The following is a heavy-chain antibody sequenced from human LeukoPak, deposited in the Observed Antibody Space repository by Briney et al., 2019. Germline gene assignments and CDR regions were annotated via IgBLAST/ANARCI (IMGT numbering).Heavy chain of an antibody. CDR3: ARKTPMAEAYYFDY. CDR1: GGSISSYY. CDR2: IYNSVTT. D-gene: IGHD3-10*01. J-gene: IGHJ4*02. V-gene: IGHV4-59*01. Sequence: SETLSLTCTVSGGSISSYYWSWIRQPPGKGLEWIGYIYNSVTTNYNPSLKSRVTISLDTSKNQFSLNVTSVTAADTAVYFCARKTPMAEAYYFDYWGQGTLVTVSS.